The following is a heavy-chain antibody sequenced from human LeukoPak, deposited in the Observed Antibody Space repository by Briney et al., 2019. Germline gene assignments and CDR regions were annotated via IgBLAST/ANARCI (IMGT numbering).Heavy chain of an antibody. CDR1: GDSVSSNSGA. V-gene: IGHV6-1*01. D-gene: IGHD3-10*01. CDR2: TYYRSKWYN. CDR3: ANRGGVAGRPGYYGMDV. Sequence: SQTLSLTCAISGDSVSSNSGAWNWIRQCPSRGLEWLGRTYYRSKWYNEYAVSVKSRITINPDTSKNQFSLQLSSVTPEDTAVYYCANRGGVAGRPGYYGMDVWGQGTTVTVSS. J-gene: IGHJ6*02.